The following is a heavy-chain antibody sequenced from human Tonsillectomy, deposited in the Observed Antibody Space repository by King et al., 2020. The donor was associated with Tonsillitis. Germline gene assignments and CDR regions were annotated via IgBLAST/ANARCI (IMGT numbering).Heavy chain of an antibody. J-gene: IGHJ4*02. CDR3: SRFTWGLSGFLFDY. D-gene: IGHD7-27*01. Sequence: QLVKSGAEVKKPGSSVKVSCKASGGTFSSYAISWVRQAPGQGLEWMGGIISIFGTANYAQKFQGRVTITADESTSTAYMELSSLRSEDTAVYYCSRFTWGLSGFLFDYWGQGTLVTVSS. CDR1: GGTFSSYA. V-gene: IGHV1-69*12. CDR2: IISIFGTA.